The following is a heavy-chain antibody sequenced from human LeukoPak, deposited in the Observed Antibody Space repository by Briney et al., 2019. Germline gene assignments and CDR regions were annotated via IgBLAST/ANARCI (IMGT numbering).Heavy chain of an antibody. CDR1: GGSISSYY. J-gene: IGHJ4*02. CDR3: ARSKDILTGYCFDY. CDR2: IYTSGST. V-gene: IGHV4-4*07. Sequence: PSETLSLTCTVSGGSISSYYWSWIRQPAGKGLEWIGRIYTSGSTNYNPSLKSRVTMSVDTSKTQFSLKLSSVTAADTAVYYCARSKDILTGYCFDYWGQGTLVTISS. D-gene: IGHD3-9*01.